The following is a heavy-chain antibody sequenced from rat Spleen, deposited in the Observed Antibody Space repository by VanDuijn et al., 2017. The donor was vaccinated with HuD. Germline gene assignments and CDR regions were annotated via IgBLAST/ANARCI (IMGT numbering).Heavy chain of an antibody. V-gene: IGHV5-19*01. Sequence: EVQLVESGGGLVQPGRSLKLSCAAPGFTFNNYGMHWIRQAPTTGLEWVASISYDGGSTYYRDSVKGRFTISRDNAKSSLYLQMDSLRSEDTATYYCTTSYSSPLTTGIPPFDYWGQGVMVTVSS. J-gene: IGHJ2*01. CDR1: GFTFNNYG. CDR2: ISYDGGST. CDR3: TTSYSSPLTTGIPPFDY. D-gene: IGHD1-9*01.